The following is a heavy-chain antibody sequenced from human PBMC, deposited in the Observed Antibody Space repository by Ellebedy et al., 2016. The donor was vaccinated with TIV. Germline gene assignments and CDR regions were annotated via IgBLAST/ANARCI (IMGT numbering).Heavy chain of an antibody. Sequence: AASVKVSCKASGYTFTSYGISWVRQAPGQGLEWIGWISAYNGNTNYAQKLQGRVTMTTDTATSTAYMELRSLRSDDTAVYYCARVLGGYGENWFDPWGQGTLVTVSS. CDR2: ISAYNGNT. D-gene: IGHD4-17*01. J-gene: IGHJ5*02. V-gene: IGHV1-18*01. CDR1: GYTFTSYG. CDR3: ARVLGGYGENWFDP.